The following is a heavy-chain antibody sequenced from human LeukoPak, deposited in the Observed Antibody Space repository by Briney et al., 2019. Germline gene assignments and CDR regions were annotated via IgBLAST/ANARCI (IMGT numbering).Heavy chain of an antibody. J-gene: IGHJ4*02. V-gene: IGHV4-31*03. CDR3: ASLSPAGETGYFDY. CDR2: IFYSGST. CDR1: GGSISSGGHY. Sequence: PSETLSLTCTVSGGSISSGGHYWTWIRQLPGKGLEWIGYIFYSGSTYYNPSLKSRVSISVDTSKNQFSLKLNSVTAADAAVYYCASLSPAGETGYFDYWGERTLVTVSS. D-gene: IGHD2-21*01.